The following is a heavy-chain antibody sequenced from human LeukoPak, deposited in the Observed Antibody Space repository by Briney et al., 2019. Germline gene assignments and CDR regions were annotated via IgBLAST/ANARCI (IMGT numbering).Heavy chain of an antibody. V-gene: IGHV3-7*01. CDR2: INDDESEK. CDR1: GFTFDYW. Sequence: GGSLRLSCVGYGFTFDYWMSWVRQAPGKGLEWVANINDDESEKYYVDSVKGRFTVSRDNARSSLFLQMNSLSAEDTAIYFCARVSTRSGTTYYFDYWGQGTLVTVSS. CDR3: ARVSTRSGTTYYFDY. J-gene: IGHJ4*02. D-gene: IGHD3-10*01.